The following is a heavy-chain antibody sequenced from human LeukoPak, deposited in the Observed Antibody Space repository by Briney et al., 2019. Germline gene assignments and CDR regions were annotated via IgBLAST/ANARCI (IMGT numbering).Heavy chain of an antibody. CDR2: IYSGGST. D-gene: IGHD6-19*01. J-gene: IGHJ3*02. V-gene: IGHV3-NL1*01. CDR1: GFTFSSYA. CDR3: ARTKVAGPPDAFDI. Sequence: PGGSLRLSCAASGFTFSSYAMHWVRQAPGKGLEWVSVIYSGGSTYYADSVKGRFTISRDNSKNTLYLQMNSLSAEDPAAYSCARTKVAGPPDAFDIWGQGPMVTVPS.